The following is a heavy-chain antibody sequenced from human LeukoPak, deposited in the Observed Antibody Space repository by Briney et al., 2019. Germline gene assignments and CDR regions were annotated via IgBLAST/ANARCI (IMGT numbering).Heavy chain of an antibody. CDR2: IWYDGSNK. V-gene: IGHV3-33*08. Sequence: PGGPLRLSCAASGFTFSSYAMHWVRQAPGKGLEWVAVIWYDGSNKYYADSVKGRFTISRDNSKNTLYLQMNSLRAEDTAVYYCARGSWLSQIYGMDVWGQGTTVTVSS. D-gene: IGHD5-12*01. CDR1: GFTFSSYA. CDR3: ARGSWLSQIYGMDV. J-gene: IGHJ6*02.